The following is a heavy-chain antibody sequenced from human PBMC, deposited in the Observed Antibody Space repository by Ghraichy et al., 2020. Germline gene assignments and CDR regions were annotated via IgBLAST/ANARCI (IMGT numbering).Heavy chain of an antibody. CDR2: ISGSGGST. D-gene: IGHD1-26*01. J-gene: IGHJ3*02. CDR3: AKDLGEWELLKGVAFDI. V-gene: IGHV3-23*01. CDR1: GFTFSSYA. Sequence: GGSLRLSCAASGFTFSSYAMSWVRQAPGKGLEWVSAISGSGGSTYYADSVKGRFTISRANSKNTLYLQMNSLRAEDTAVYYFAKDLGEWELLKGVAFDIWGQGTMVTVSS.